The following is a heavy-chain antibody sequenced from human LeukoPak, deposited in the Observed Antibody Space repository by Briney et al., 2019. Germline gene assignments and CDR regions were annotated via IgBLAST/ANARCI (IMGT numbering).Heavy chain of an antibody. V-gene: IGHV4-59*12. CDR3: ARGQHYYYYYGMDV. J-gene: IGHJ6*02. CDR1: GGSISSYY. Sequence: PSETLSLTCTVSGGSISSYYWSWIRQPPGKGLEWIGYIYYSGSTNYNPSLKSRVTISVDTSKNQFSLKLSSVTAADTAVYYCARGQHYYYYYGMDVWGQGTTVTVSS. D-gene: IGHD6-13*01. CDR2: IYYSGST.